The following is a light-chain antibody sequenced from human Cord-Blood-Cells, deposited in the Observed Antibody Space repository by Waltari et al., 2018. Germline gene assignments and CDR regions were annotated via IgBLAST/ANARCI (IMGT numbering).Light chain of an antibody. CDR3: SSYTSSSTLV. CDR2: DVS. CDR1: SSDVGGYNY. Sequence: QSALTQPASVSGSPGQSLTISCTGTSSDVGGYNYVPWYQQHPVKAPKLMIYDVSNRPSGVSNRFSGSKSGNTASLTISGLQAEDEADYYCSSYTSSSTLVFGTGTKVTVL. V-gene: IGLV2-14*01. J-gene: IGLJ1*01.